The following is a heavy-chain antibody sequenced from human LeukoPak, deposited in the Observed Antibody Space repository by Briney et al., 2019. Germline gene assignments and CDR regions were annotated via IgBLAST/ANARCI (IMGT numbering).Heavy chain of an antibody. J-gene: IGHJ3*02. Sequence: SGGSLRLSCAASGFTFSRYAMSWVRQAPGKGLEWVSTIGGSGVNTYYADSVKGRFTISRDNSKNTMYLQMNSLRAEDTALYYCAKDRPYDYDSSGFMAFDIWGQGTMVTVS. CDR2: IGGSGVNT. CDR1: GFTFSRYA. CDR3: AKDRPYDYDSSGFMAFDI. D-gene: IGHD3-22*01. V-gene: IGHV3-23*01.